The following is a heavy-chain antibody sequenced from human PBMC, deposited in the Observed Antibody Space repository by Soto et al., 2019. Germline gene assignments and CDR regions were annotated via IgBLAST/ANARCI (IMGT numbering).Heavy chain of an antibody. CDR3: AFLWNTRAYYYRMDV. D-gene: IGHD1-1*01. CDR1: GGSISSSSYY. J-gene: IGHJ6*02. V-gene: IGHV4-39*01. CDR2: IYYSGST. Sequence: SETLSLTCTVSGGSISSSSYYWGWIRQPPGKGLEWIGSIYYSGSTYYNPSLKSRVTISVDTSKNQFSLKLSSVTAADTAVYYCAFLWNTRAYYYRMDVWGQGSTVPGSS.